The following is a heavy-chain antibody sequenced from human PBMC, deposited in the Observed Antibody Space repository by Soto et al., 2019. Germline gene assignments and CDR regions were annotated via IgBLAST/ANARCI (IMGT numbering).Heavy chain of an antibody. Sequence: GGSLRLSCAASGFTFSSYAMSWVRQAPGKGLEWVSLITGSGSDTYYADSVKGRFTISRDNSKNALYLQMNSLRVEDTALYYCAKAYILTGYYHYWGQGALVTVSS. CDR2: ITGSGSDT. CDR3: AKAYILTGYYHY. V-gene: IGHV3-23*01. J-gene: IGHJ4*02. D-gene: IGHD3-9*01. CDR1: GFTFSSYA.